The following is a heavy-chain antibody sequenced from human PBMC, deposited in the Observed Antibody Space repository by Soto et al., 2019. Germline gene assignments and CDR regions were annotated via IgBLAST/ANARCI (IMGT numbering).Heavy chain of an antibody. Sequence: SVKVSCKASGGTFSSYAISWVRQAPGQGLEWMGGIIPIFGTANYAQKFQGRVTITADESTSTAYMELSSLRSEDTAVYYCDRSEWLPAYYYGMDVWGQGTTVTVYS. J-gene: IGHJ6*02. V-gene: IGHV1-69*13. CDR1: GGTFSSYA. D-gene: IGHD5-18*01. CDR2: IIPIFGTA. CDR3: DRSEWLPAYYYGMDV.